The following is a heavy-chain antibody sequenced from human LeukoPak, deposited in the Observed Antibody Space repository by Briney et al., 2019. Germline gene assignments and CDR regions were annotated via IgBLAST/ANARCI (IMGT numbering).Heavy chain of an antibody. CDR2: TNSDGTIT. J-gene: IGHJ4*02. Sequence: GGSLRLYCEASRFPFKSNDMHWVRQAPGKGLVWVSRTNSDGTITTYADSVKGRFTISRDNAKNTLYLQMSSLRAEDTAVYYCARSDYCDYWGQGTLVTVSS. CDR3: ARSDYCDY. V-gene: IGHV3-74*01. CDR1: RFPFKSND.